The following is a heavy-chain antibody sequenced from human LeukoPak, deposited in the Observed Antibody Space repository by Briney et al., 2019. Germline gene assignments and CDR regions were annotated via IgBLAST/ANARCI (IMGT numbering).Heavy chain of an antibody. CDR3: ARDGVGYYGSGSYYNRYFDY. CDR2: IWYDGSNK. D-gene: IGHD3-10*01. V-gene: IGHV3-33*01. CDR1: GFTLSSYG. J-gene: IGHJ4*02. Sequence: GRSLRLSCAASGFTLSSYGMHWVRQAPGKGLEWVAVIWYDGSNKYYPDSVKGRFTISRDNSKNTLYLQMNSLRAEDTAVYYCARDGVGYYGSGSYYNRYFDYWGQGTLVTVSS.